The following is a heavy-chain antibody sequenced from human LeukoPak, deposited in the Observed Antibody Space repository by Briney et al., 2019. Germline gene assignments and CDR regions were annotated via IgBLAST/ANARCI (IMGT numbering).Heavy chain of an antibody. Sequence: SETLSLTRTVSVYSVSSTYYWGWIRQPPGKGLEWIGTIYGSETHYNPSLKSRVIISIDTSRNQFSLKLSSVTAADTAVYYCAKYAAHFYDSRSFYVDYWGQGTLVTVSS. J-gene: IGHJ4*02. V-gene: IGHV4-38-2*02. D-gene: IGHD3-10*01. CDR2: IYGSET. CDR3: AKYAAHFYDSRSFYVDY. CDR1: VYSVSSTYY.